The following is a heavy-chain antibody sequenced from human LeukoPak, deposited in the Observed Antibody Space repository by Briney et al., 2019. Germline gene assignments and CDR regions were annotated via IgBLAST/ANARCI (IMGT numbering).Heavy chain of an antibody. Sequence: PGGSLRLSCAAPGFTFSSYAMSWVRQAPGKGLEWVSVISGSSGNTYYADSVKGRFTISRDNSKNTLYLQMNSLRAEDTAVYYCAIPHSSGWYFYFQHWGQGTLVTVSS. CDR1: GFTFSSYA. J-gene: IGHJ1*01. V-gene: IGHV3-23*01. CDR2: ISGSSGNT. D-gene: IGHD6-19*01. CDR3: AIPHSSGWYFYFQH.